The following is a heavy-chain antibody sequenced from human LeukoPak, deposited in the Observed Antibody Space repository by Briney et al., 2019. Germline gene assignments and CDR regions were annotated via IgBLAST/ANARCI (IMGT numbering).Heavy chain of an antibody. CDR1: GFTFSSYW. CDR3: ARKLMMYTMGWFDP. J-gene: IGHJ5*02. CDR2: IKEDGSEK. Sequence: PGGSLRLSCAASGFTFSSYWMSWLRQAPGKGLEWVANIKEDGSEKYYVDSVKGRFIISRDNAKNSLYLQMNSLRAEDTSVYYCARKLMMYTMGWFDPWGQGTLVTVSS. D-gene: IGHD2-8*01. V-gene: IGHV3-7*01.